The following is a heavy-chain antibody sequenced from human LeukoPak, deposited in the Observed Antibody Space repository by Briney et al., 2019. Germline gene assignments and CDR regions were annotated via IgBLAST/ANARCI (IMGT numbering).Heavy chain of an antibody. CDR3: ARGGTSGGLIY. CDR1: GFTFSNYW. Sequence: GGSLRLSCAASGFTFSNYWMHWVRQDPLKGLVWVSRINSDGGSTGYADSVKGRFTISRDNAKNTLYLQMNSLRAEDTALYYCARGGTSGGLIYWGQGTLL. V-gene: IGHV3-74*01. CDR2: INSDGGST. J-gene: IGHJ4*02. D-gene: IGHD2-15*01.